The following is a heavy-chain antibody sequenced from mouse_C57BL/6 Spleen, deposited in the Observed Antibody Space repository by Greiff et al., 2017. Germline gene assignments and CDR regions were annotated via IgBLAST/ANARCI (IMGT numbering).Heavy chain of an antibody. D-gene: IGHD2-2*01. CDR2: INPYNGGT. CDR1: GYTFTDYY. CDR3: ARGYASAMDY. J-gene: IGHJ4*01. V-gene: IGHV1-19*01. Sequence: EVQLQESGPVLVKPGASVKMSCKASGYTFTDYYMNWVKQSHGKSLEWIGVINPYNGGTSYNQKFKGKATLTVDKSSSTAYMELNSLTSEDSAVYYCARGYASAMDYWGQGTSVTVSS.